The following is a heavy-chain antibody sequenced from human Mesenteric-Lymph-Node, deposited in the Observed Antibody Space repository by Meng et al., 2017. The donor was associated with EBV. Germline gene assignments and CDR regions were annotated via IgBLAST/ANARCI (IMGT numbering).Heavy chain of an antibody. CDR2: IGTTGNM. Sequence: EVXLVESGGXLVKPGGSLRLSCVASGFTFSTYSMNWVRQAPGTGLEWVSTIGTTGNMYYADSVKGRFTISRDNAKTSVYLQMNSLRDEDTAVYYCARDTIVVDYWGQGTLVTVSS. CDR1: GFTFSTYS. D-gene: IGHD2-21*01. J-gene: IGHJ4*02. CDR3: ARDTIVVDY. V-gene: IGHV3-21*01.